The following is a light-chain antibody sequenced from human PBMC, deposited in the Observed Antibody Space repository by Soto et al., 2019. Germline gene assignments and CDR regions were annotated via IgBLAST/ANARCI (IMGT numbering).Light chain of an antibody. J-gene: IGLJ2*01. CDR2: SNN. V-gene: IGLV1-47*02. Sequence: QSVLSQQPSASATPGQTVTISCSGTSANIGSKFVYWYQQVPGKAPKLFIFSNNQRPSGVPDRFSASKSGTSASLAIRALRSEDEAIYYCSAWDDTTKGVAFGGGTKVTVL. CDR1: SANIGSKF. CDR3: SAWDDTTKGVA.